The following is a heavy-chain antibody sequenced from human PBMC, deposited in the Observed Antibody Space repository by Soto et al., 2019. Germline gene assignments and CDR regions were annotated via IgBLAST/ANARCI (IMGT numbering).Heavy chain of an antibody. J-gene: IGHJ4*02. V-gene: IGHV3-23*01. D-gene: IGHD6-6*01. CDR2: IVSSGAGT. Sequence: PGGSLRLSCAASGFPFSTYAMSWVRQAPGKGLEWVSTIVSSGAGTYYPDSMKGRFTISRDNSKNTVYLQINSLRAEDTAVYYCAKEGSTSYAFFDSWGQGTLVTAPQ. CDR3: AKEGSTSYAFFDS. CDR1: GFPFSTYA.